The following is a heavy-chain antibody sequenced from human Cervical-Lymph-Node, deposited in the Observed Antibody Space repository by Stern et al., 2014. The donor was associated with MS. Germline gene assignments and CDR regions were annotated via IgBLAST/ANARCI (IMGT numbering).Heavy chain of an antibody. Sequence: VQLQESGPGLVRPSETLSLTCDVSGASISASGFYWARHRHSAAQPLQWVGRAYPGGSSNDPPSLNGRVSVSVDTSKSQFSLSLTSVTAADTAVYFCARATFDYFDAWGQGILVAVSS. D-gene: IGHD4/OR15-4a*01. CDR2: AYPGGSS. J-gene: IGHJ5*02. CDR3: ARATFDYFDA. V-gene: IGHV4-61*02. CDR1: GASISASGFY.